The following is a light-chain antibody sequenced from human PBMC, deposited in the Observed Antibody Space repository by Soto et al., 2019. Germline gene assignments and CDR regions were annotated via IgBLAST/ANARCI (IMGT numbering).Light chain of an antibody. CDR2: GAS. J-gene: IGKJ1*01. CDR3: QQYGTSGT. Sequence: EIVFTQSPGTLSLSPGERATPSCRASQSVSNNYLAWFQQKPGQAPRLLIYGASNRATGTPDRFSGSGSGTDFTLTISRLEPEDFAVYYCQQYGTSGTFGQGTQVDIK. CDR1: QSVSNNY. V-gene: IGKV3-20*01.